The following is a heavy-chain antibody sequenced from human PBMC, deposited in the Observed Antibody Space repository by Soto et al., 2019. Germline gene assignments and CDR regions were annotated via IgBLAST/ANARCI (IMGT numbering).Heavy chain of an antibody. J-gene: IGHJ3*02. CDR2: IYYSGST. CDR1: GGSISSGGYY. V-gene: IGHV4-31*03. CDR3: ARGFFVVVVADAFHI. Sequence: SETLSLTCTVSGGSISSGGYYWSWIRQHPGKGLEWIGYIYYSGSTYYNPSLKSRVTISVDTSKNQFSLKLSSVTAADTAVYYCARGFFVVVVADAFHIWGQGTMVTVS. D-gene: IGHD2-15*01.